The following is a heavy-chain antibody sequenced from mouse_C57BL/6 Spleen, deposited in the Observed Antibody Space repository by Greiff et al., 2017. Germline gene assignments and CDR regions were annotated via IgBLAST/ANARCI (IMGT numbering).Heavy chain of an antibody. CDR3: ARDPTTVDEGFAY. D-gene: IGHD1-1*01. Sequence: EVKLVESGGGLVKPGGSLKLSCAASGFTFSSYAMSWVRQTPEKRLEWVATISDGGSYTYYPDNVKGRFPISRDNAKNNLYLQMSHLKSEDTAMYYCARDPTTVDEGFAYGGQGTLVTVSA. V-gene: IGHV5-4*01. CDR1: GFTFSSYA. J-gene: IGHJ3*01. CDR2: ISDGGSYT.